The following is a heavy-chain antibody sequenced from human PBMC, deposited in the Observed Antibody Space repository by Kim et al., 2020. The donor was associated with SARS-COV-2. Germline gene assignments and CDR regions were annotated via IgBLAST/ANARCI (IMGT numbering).Heavy chain of an antibody. CDR1: GFTFSDYY. Sequence: GGSLRLSCAASGFTFSDYYMSWIRQAPGKGLEWVSYISSSGSTINYVDSVKCRFTISRDNAKNSLYLQMNSLRAEDTAVYYCARVRGAAGPFYYYYYGMDVWGQGTTVTVSS. CDR3: ARVRGAAGPFYYYYYGMDV. CDR2: ISSSGSTI. V-gene: IGHV3-11*01. D-gene: IGHD6-25*01. J-gene: IGHJ6*02.